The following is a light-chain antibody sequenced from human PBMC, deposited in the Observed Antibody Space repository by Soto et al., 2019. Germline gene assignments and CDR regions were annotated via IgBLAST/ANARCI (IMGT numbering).Light chain of an antibody. Sequence: IVLTNSPGTLSLSPWERATLSCRASQSVSSSYLAWYQQKPGQAPRLLIYGASSRATGIPDRFSGSGSGTDFTLTISRLEPEDFAVDYCQQYGSSRWTFGQATKVDIK. CDR3: QQYGSSRWT. J-gene: IGKJ1*01. V-gene: IGKV3-20*01. CDR1: QSVSSSY. CDR2: GAS.